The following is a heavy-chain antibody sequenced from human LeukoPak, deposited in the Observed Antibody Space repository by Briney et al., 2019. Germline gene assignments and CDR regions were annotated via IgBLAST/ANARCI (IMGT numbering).Heavy chain of an antibody. CDR1: GFTFSSYG. CDR3: ARRNQYYYDSSGYYGVYFDY. V-gene: IGHV3-48*01. D-gene: IGHD3-22*01. Sequence: PGGSLRPSCAASGFTFSSYGMNWVRQAPGTGLEWVSYVSPSSSSIYYADSVKGRFTISRDNAKNSLYLQMNSLRAEDTAVYYCARRNQYYYDSSGYYGVYFDYWGQGTLVTVSS. J-gene: IGHJ4*02. CDR2: VSPSSSSI.